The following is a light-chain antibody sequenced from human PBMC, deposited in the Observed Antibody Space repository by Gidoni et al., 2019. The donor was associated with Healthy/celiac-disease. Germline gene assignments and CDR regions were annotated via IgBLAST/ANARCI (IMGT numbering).Light chain of an antibody. V-gene: IGLV2-23*01. J-gene: IGLJ2*01. CDR1: SSDVGSYNL. CDR2: EGS. CDR3: CSYAGRDVV. Sequence: QSALTQPASVSGSPGQSITISCTGTSSDVGSYNLVSWYHQHPGKAPKLMIYEGSKRPSGVSNRFSGSKSGNTASLTISGLQAEDEADYYCCSYAGRDVVFGGGTKLTVL.